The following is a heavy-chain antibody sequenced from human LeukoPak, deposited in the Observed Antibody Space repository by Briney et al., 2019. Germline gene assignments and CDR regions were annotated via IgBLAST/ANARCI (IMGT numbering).Heavy chain of an antibody. Sequence: GESLKISCKGSGYSFTSYWIGWVRQMPGKGLEWMGIIYPDDSGTRYSPSFEGQVIISVDKSISTAYLQWSSLKALDTATYYCARHGHCTNGVCYSNYYYYMDVWGKGTTVTVSS. CDR1: GYSFTSYW. D-gene: IGHD2-8*01. CDR2: IYPDDSGT. V-gene: IGHV5-51*01. J-gene: IGHJ6*03. CDR3: ARHGHCTNGVCYSNYYYYMDV.